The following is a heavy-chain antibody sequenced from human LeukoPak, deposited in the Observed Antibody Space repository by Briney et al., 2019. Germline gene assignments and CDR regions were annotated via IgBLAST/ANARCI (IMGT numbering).Heavy chain of an antibody. CDR2: ITSSGRYI. CDR1: GFTLSSYS. J-gene: IGHJ4*02. CDR3: ARDRGDIVVVVAATPDFFDY. D-gene: IGHD2-15*01. Sequence: GGSLRLSCAASGFTLSSYSMNWVRQAPGKGLEWVSSITSSGRYIYYADSVKGRFTISRDNSENSLYLQMNSLRAEDTAVYYCARDRGDIVVVVAATPDFFDYWGQGTLVTVSS. V-gene: IGHV3-21*01.